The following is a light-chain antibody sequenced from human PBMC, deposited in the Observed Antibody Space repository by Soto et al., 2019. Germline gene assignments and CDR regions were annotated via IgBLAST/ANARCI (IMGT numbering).Light chain of an antibody. CDR1: QSLLHSNGYTY. CDR2: LGS. Sequence: DIVMTQSPLSLPVTPGEPASISCRSSQSLLHSNGYTYLDWYLQKPGQSPQLLIYLGSNRASGGPDRFSGSGSGTDFTLQISRVEAEDVGVYYCMQALQTPSFGGGTKVEIK. V-gene: IGKV2-28*01. CDR3: MQALQTPS. J-gene: IGKJ4*01.